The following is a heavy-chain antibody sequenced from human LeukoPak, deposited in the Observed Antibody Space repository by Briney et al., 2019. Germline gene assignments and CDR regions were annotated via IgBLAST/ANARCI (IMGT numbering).Heavy chain of an antibody. CDR3: ARVHYGSGSSFWFDP. CDR2: INPNSGTT. V-gene: IGHV1-2*02. J-gene: IGHJ5*02. CDR1: GYTFIDYY. Sequence: GASVKVSCKASGYTFIDYYLHWVRQAPGQGPEWMGWINPNSGTTDYAQIFQGRVTMTRDTSISIAYMELRSLRSDDTAVYYCARVHYGSGSSFWFDPWGQGTLVTVSS. D-gene: IGHD3-10*01.